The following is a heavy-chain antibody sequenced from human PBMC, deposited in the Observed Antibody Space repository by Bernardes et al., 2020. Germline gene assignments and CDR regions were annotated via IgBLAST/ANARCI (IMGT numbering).Heavy chain of an antibody. D-gene: IGHD1-20*01. CDR2: ISWDGGST. CDR1: GFTFDDYT. Sequence: GGSLRLSCAASGFTFDDYTMHWVRQAPGKGLEWVSLISWDGGSTYYADSVKGRFTISRDNSKNSLYLQMNSLRTEDTALYYCAKDMEITGTTVTLPPGNYYYGMDVWGQGTTVTVSS. J-gene: IGHJ6*02. CDR3: AKDMEITGTTVTLPPGNYYYGMDV. V-gene: IGHV3-43*01.